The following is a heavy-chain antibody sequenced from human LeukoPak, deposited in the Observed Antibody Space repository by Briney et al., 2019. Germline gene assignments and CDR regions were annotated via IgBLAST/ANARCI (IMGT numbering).Heavy chain of an antibody. J-gene: IGHJ3*02. CDR3: AKGSPARGVMIFAFDI. V-gene: IGHV3-23*01. CDR1: GFTFSSYA. CDR2: ISGSGGST. Sequence: GGSLRLSCAASGFTFSSYAMSWVRQAPGKGLEWVSAISGSGGSTYYADSVKGRFTISRDNSKNTLYLQMNSLRAEDTAVYYCAKGSPARGVMIFAFDIWGQGTMVTVSS. D-gene: IGHD3-10*01.